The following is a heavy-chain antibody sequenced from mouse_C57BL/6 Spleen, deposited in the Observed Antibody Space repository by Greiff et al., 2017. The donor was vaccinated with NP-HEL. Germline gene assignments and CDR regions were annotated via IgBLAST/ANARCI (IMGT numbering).Heavy chain of an antibody. D-gene: IGHD2-3*01. CDR1: GYTFTSYW. J-gene: IGHJ4*01. V-gene: IGHV1-55*01. CDR2: IYPGSGST. Sequence: VQLQQPGAELVKPGASVKMSCKASGYTFTSYWITWVKQRPGQGLEWIGDIYPGSGSTNYNEKFKSKATLTVDTSSSTAYMQLSSLTSEDSAVYYCARGRDGYSYYFDYWGQGTSVTVSS. CDR3: ARGRDGYSYYFDY.